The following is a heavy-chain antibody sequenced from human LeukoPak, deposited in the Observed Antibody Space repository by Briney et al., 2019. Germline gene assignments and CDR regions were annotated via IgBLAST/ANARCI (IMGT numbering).Heavy chain of an antibody. V-gene: IGHV4-61*01. CDR1: GGSVSSGSYY. Sequence: SETLSLTRTVSGGSVSSGSYYWSWIRQPPGTGLEWIGYIYYSGSTNYNPSLKSRVTISVDTSKNQFSLKLSSVTAADTAVYYCARGPLPNTGIAVAPPYYYYYGMDVWGQGTTVTVSS. D-gene: IGHD6-19*01. CDR2: IYYSGST. CDR3: ARGPLPNTGIAVAPPYYYYYGMDV. J-gene: IGHJ6*02.